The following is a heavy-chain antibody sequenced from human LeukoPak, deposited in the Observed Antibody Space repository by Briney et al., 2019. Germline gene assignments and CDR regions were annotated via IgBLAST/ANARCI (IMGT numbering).Heavy chain of an antibody. CDR1: GFIFSSYA. CDR3: ARGLCSGDSCPPDY. CDR2: ISGSGGST. V-gene: IGHV3-23*01. Sequence: PGGSLRLSCAASGFIFSSYAMGWVRQGPGKGLEWVSGISGSGGSTYYADSVKGRFTISRDNSKNTLYLQMNSLRADDTAVYYWARGLCSGDSCPPDYWGQGTLVTVSS. J-gene: IGHJ4*02. D-gene: IGHD2-15*01.